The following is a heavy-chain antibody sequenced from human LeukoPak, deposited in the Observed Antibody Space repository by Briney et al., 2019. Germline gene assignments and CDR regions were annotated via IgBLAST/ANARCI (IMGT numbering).Heavy chain of an antibody. CDR3: ARRTVANWFDP. CDR1: GFTVSSNY. CDR2: IYSGGST. D-gene: IGHD4-23*01. J-gene: IGHJ5*02. Sequence: GGSLRLSCAASGFTVSSNYMSWVRQAPGKGLEWVSVIYSGGSTYYADSVKGRFTISRDNSKNTLYLKMNSLRAEDTAVYYCARRTVANWFDPWGQGTLVTVSS. V-gene: IGHV3-53*01.